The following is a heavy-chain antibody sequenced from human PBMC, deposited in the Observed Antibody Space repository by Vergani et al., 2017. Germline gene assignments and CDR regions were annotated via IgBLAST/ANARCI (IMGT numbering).Heavy chain of an antibody. CDR1: GASINNDFYY. CDR2: IYVSGIT. J-gene: IGHJ3*01. Sequence: QVQLQESGPGLVKPSQTLSLTCTVSGASINNDFYYWHWIRQPAGKGLDWIGRIYVSGITDYNSSLQGRVSMSVDTSKNQFSLTLTSVTAADTGFYYCARDNKQLRQRAFDLWGQGTMVTVPS. D-gene: IGHD4-23*01. CDR3: ARDNKQLRQRAFDL. V-gene: IGHV4-61*02.